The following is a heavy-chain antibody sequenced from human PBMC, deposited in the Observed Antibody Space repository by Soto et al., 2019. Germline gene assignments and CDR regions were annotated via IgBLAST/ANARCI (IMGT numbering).Heavy chain of an antibody. CDR3: AADFGSWGAINGMDV. CDR2: IVVGSGNT. Sequence: ASVKVSCKASGITFTSSAVQWVRQARGQRLEWIGWIVVGSGNTNYAQKFQERVTITRDMSTSTAYMELSSLRSEDTAVYYCAADFGSWGAINGMDVWGQGTTVTVSS. D-gene: IGHD6-13*01. V-gene: IGHV1-58*01. CDR1: GITFTSSA. J-gene: IGHJ6*02.